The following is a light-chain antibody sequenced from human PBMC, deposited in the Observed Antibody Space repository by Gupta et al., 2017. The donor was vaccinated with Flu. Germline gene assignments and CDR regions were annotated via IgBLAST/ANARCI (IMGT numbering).Light chain of an antibody. J-gene: IGKJ3*01. Sequence: ASSVSASVRDSINSTGRARKYVNSYLDWYQQKPGQAPKLLIYGASRREGGVPSRFGGSGSGTDFTLTISRLQPEDFAVYYCQQTKCIPVTFGRGTNVDIK. V-gene: IGKV1-39*01. CDR3: QQTKCIPVT. CDR1: KYVNSY. CDR2: GAS.